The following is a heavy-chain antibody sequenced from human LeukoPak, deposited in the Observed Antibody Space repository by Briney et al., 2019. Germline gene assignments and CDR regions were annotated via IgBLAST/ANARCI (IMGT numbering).Heavy chain of an antibody. CDR3: ARKSFHTSSYDY. D-gene: IGHD2-2*01. CDR1: AYSISSGYY. Sequence: SETLSLTCTVSAYSISSGYYWGWIRQPPGKGLEWIGSIYHSGSTYYNPSLKSRVTISVDTSKNQFSLRLSSVTAADTAVYYCARKSFHTSSYDYWGQGTLVTVSS. J-gene: IGHJ4*02. CDR2: IYHSGST. V-gene: IGHV4-38-2*02.